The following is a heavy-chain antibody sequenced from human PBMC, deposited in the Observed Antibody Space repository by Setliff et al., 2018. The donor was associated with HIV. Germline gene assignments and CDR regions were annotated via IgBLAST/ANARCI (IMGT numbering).Heavy chain of an antibody. J-gene: IGHJ6*03. CDR2: INPSGGST. CDR1: GYTFTSYY. Sequence: ASVKVSCKASGYTFTSYYMHWVRQAPGQGLEWMGIINPSGGSTSYAQKFPGRVTMTRDTSPSTVYMALSSLRSEDTAVYYCARNPRIAVAGTDYYYYMDVWGKGTTITVSS. D-gene: IGHD6-19*01. CDR3: ARNPRIAVAGTDYYYYMDV. V-gene: IGHV1-46*01.